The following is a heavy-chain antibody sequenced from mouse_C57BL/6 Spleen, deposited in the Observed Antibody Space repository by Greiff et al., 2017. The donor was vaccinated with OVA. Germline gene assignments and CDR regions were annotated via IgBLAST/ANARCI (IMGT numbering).Heavy chain of an antibody. CDR2: IYPGSGNT. CDR3: ARGDYGSYNFDY. D-gene: IGHD2-1*01. J-gene: IGHJ2*01. CDR1: GYSFTSYY. Sequence: VKLVESGPELVKPGASVKISCKASGYSFTSYYIHWVKQRPGQGLEWIGWIYPGSGNTKYNEKFKGKATLTADTSSSTAYMQLSSLTSEDAAVYYCARGDYGSYNFDYWGQGTTLTVSS. V-gene: IGHV1-66*01.